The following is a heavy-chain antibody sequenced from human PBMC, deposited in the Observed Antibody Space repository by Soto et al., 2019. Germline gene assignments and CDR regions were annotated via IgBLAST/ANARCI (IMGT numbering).Heavy chain of an antibody. V-gene: IGHV3-53*04. CDR2: LHSGGDT. Sequence: EVQLVESGGGLVQPGGSLRLSCVASGLPVSSNYMTWVRQAPGKGLEWVSVLHSGGDTYYANSVKGRFTISRHDSTNTLFLQMNSLTDEDTAVYYCARDGPYYYASRMDVWGQGTTVTVSS. D-gene: IGHD3-10*01. CDR1: GLPVSSNY. J-gene: IGHJ6*02. CDR3: ARDGPYYYASRMDV.